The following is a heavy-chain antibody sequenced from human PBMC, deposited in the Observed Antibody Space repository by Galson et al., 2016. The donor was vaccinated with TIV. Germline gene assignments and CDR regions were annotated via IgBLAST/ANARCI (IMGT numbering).Heavy chain of an antibody. CDR3: GRHAVTSDY. V-gene: IGHV4-39*01. J-gene: IGHJ4*02. CDR1: GASIATSSNY. CDR2: VYYSGST. Sequence: ETLSLTCSVSGASIATSSNYWVWTRQPPGKGLEWIGRVYYSGSTYYNPSLKSRVVVSVDTTKNQFSLKLNSVTATDTAVYFCGRHAVTSDYWGQGTLVTVTS.